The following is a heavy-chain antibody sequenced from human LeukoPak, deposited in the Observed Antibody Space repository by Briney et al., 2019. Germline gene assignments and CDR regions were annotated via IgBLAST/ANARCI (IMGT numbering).Heavy chain of an antibody. CDR1: GGSIRSVDYS. V-gene: IGHV4-30-4*07. D-gene: IGHD3-10*01. CDR3: ARSPYGSGSIRFV. J-gene: IGHJ4*02. Sequence: SETLSLTSTVSGGSIRSVDYSWSWIRQPPGRGLEWIGYIYYSGSTNYNPSLKSRVSILLDTSKNRFFLRLSSVTAADTAVYYCARSPYGSGSIRFVWGQGTLVTVSS. CDR2: IYYSGST.